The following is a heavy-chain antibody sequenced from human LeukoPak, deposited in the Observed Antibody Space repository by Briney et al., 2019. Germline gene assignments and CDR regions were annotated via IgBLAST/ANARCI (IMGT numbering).Heavy chain of an antibody. V-gene: IGHV3-30*04. D-gene: IGHD3-10*01. Sequence: GGSLRLSCAASGFSFSSYAMHWVRQAPGKGLEWVAVISYDRSKEYYTDSVKGRFTISRDNSKNTLYLEMNSLRNEDTAVYYCASADFYGSGSYYSGSCDYWGQGTLVTVSS. J-gene: IGHJ4*02. CDR1: GFSFSSYA. CDR3: ASADFYGSGSYYSGSCDY. CDR2: ISYDRSKE.